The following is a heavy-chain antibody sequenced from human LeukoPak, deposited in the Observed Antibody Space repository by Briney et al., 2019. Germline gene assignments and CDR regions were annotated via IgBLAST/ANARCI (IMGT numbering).Heavy chain of an antibody. Sequence: GGSPRLSCAASGFTFTDHAMHWVRQAPGKGLEWVSGITWNSGNIVYADSVKGRFTISRDNAKNSLYPQMNSLRAEDMALYYCAKDWGNGYSYGGLDYWGQGTLVTVSS. CDR2: ITWNSGNI. CDR1: GFTFTDHA. CDR3: AKDWGNGYSYGGLDY. V-gene: IGHV3-9*03. J-gene: IGHJ4*02. D-gene: IGHD5-18*01.